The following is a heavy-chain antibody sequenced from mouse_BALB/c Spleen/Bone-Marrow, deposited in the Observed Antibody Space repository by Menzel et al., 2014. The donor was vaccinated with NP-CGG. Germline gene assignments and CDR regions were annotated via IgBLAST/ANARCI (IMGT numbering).Heavy chain of an antibody. Sequence: EVKLMESGGGLVQPGGSLRLSCATSGFTFTDYYMSWVRQPPGKALEWLVFIRNKANGYTTEYSASVKGRFTISRDNSQSILYLQMNTLRAEDSATYYCARGVGNYVRFAYWGQGTLVTVSA. D-gene: IGHD2-1*01. V-gene: IGHV7-3*02. CDR2: IRNKANGYTT. J-gene: IGHJ3*01. CDR1: GFTFTDYY. CDR3: ARGVGNYVRFAY.